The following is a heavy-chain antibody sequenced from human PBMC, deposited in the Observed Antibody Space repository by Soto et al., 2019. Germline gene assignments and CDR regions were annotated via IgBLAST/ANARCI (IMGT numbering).Heavy chain of an antibody. CDR3: ARVSPSVVVVAAFDY. J-gene: IGHJ4*02. CDR1: GYTFTSYA. V-gene: IGHV1-3*01. Sequence: GASVKVSCKASGYTFTSYAMHWVRQAPGQRPEWMGWINAGNGNTKYSQKFQGRVTITRDTSASTAYMELSSLRPEDTAVYYCARVSPSVVVVAAFDYWGQGTLVTVSS. D-gene: IGHD2-15*01. CDR2: INAGNGNT.